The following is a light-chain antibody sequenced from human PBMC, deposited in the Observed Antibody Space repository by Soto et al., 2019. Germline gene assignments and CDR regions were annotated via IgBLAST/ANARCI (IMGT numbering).Light chain of an antibody. CDR2: LNT. CDR3: AAWDDNVYV. J-gene: IGLJ1*01. Sequence: QSALTQPPSASGTPGQRVITSCSGGSSNIGRNPVNWYQKFPGTAPKLLISLNTQRPSGVPDRFSGSKSGTSASLAISGLRSEDEADYYCAAWDDNVYVFGTGTKVTVL. CDR1: SSNIGRNP. V-gene: IGLV1-44*01.